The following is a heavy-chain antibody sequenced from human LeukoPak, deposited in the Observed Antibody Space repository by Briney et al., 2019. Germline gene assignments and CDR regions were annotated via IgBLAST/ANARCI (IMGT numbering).Heavy chain of an antibody. D-gene: IGHD3-22*01. CDR1: GYTFTGYY. V-gene: IGHV1-2*02. Sequence: ASVKVSCKASGYTFTGYYMHWVRQAPGQGLEWMGWINPNSGGTNYAQKFQGRATMTRDTSISTAYMELSRLRSDDTAVYYCARVGSSGYYFHDAFDIWGQGTMVTVSS. CDR3: ARVGSSGYYFHDAFDI. J-gene: IGHJ3*02. CDR2: INPNSGGT.